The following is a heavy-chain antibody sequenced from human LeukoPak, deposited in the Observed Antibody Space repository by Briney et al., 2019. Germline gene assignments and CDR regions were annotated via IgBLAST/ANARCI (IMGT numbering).Heavy chain of an antibody. D-gene: IGHD3-22*01. J-gene: IGHJ6*02. CDR2: IYYSGGT. CDR1: GRSFSSYY. CDR3: ARDRRYYDSSGTVYYDGMDV. V-gene: IGHV4-59*01. Sequence: PSETLSLTCAVYGRSFSSYYWSWIRQPPGKGLEWIGYIYYSGGTNYNPSLKSRVTISVDTSKNQFSLKLSSVTAADTAVYYCARDRRYYDSSGTVYYDGMDVWAKGPWSPSP.